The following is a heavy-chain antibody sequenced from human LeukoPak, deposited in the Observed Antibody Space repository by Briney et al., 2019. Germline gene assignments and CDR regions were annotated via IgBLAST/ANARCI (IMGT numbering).Heavy chain of an antibody. D-gene: IGHD3-10*01. J-gene: IGHJ4*02. V-gene: IGHV3-73*01. CDR1: GFTFSGSA. CDR2: IRNKANNYAT. CDR3: TRRGRGFGELLID. Sequence: PGGSLGLSCAASGFTFSGSAMHWVRQASGKGLEWVGRIRNKANNYATAYAASVKGRFTISRDDSKNTAYLQMNSLKTEDTALYYCTRRGRGFGELLIDWGQGTLVTVSS.